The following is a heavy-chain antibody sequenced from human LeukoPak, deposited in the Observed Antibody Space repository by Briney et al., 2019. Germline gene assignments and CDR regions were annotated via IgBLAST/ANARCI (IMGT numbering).Heavy chain of an antibody. V-gene: IGHV3-7*03. D-gene: IGHD3-16*02. J-gene: IGHJ4*02. CDR3: AREIIGAASAFDC. Sequence: GGSLRLSCAASGFSLSTYWMAWVRQAPGKGLEWVANIKEDGSQKYHVDSVKGRFTISRDNAKNSLYLQMNSLSGEDTAVYYCAREIIGAASAFDCWSQGTLVTVSS. CDR2: IKEDGSQK. CDR1: GFSLSTYW.